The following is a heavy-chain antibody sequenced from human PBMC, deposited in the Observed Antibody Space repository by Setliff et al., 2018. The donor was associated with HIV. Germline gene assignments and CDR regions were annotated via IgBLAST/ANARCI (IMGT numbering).Heavy chain of an antibody. CDR2: IYNSGST. CDR1: GGSISSSTYY. D-gene: IGHD3-10*01. Sequence: PSETLSLTCKVSGGSISSSTYYWGWIRQPPGKGLEWIGNIYNSGSTYYKPSLKSRVTISIDTSKNQFSLNVSAVTAADTAVYYCARHNSQFGPFTIIRERGYMDVWGRGSTVTVSS. CDR3: ARHNSQFGPFTIIRERGYMDV. V-gene: IGHV4-39*01. J-gene: IGHJ6*03.